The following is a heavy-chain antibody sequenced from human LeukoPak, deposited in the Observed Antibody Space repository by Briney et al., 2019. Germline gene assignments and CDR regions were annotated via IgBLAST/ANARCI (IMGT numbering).Heavy chain of an antibody. V-gene: IGHV3-9*03. CDR3: AKGRWGTYGGADY. CDR1: GLTFDDYA. CDR2: ISWNSGSI. D-gene: IGHD4-23*01. J-gene: IGHJ4*02. Sequence: GGSLRLSCAASGLTFDDYAMHWVRQAPGKGLEWVSGISWNSGSIGYADSVKGRFTISRDNAKNSLYLQMNSLRAEDMALYYCAKGRWGTYGGADYWGQGTLVTVSS.